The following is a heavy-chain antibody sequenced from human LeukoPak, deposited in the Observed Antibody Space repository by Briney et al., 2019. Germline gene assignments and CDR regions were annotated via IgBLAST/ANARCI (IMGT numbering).Heavy chain of an antibody. CDR3: ARDRDLWGYSSGWYSLI. D-gene: IGHD6-19*01. J-gene: IGHJ3*02. Sequence: SETLSLTCAVYGGSFSGYYWSWIRQPPGKGLEWIGEINHSGSTNYNPSLKSRVTISVDTSKNQFSLKLSSVTAADTAVYYCARDRDLWGYSSGWYSLIWGQGTMVTVSS. CDR2: INHSGST. CDR1: GGSFSGYY. V-gene: IGHV4-34*01.